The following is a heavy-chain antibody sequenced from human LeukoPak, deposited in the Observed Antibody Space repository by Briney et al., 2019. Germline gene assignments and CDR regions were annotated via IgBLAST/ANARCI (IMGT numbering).Heavy chain of an antibody. D-gene: IGHD2-21*01. J-gene: IGHJ4*02. Sequence: PSETLSLTCTVSGGSISSGGYYWSWIRQRPGKGLEWIGYIYYSGSTYYNPSLKSRVTISVDTSKNQFSLKLSSVTAADTAVYYCARAVVIPHFDYWGQGTLVTVSS. CDR3: ARAVVIPHFDY. CDR2: IYYSGST. V-gene: IGHV4-31*03. CDR1: GGSISSGGYY.